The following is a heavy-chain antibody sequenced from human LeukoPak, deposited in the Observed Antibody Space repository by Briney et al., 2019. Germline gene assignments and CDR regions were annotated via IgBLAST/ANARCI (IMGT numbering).Heavy chain of an antibody. CDR3: ARVVPAAPYYYYYMDV. Sequence: GASVKVSCKASGYTFTSYAMNWVRQAPGQGLEWMGWINTNTGNPTYAQGFTGRFVFSLDTSVSTAYLQISSLKAEDTAVYCCARVVPAAPYYYYYMDVWGKGTTVTVSS. CDR1: GYTFTSYA. CDR2: INTNTGNP. J-gene: IGHJ6*03. D-gene: IGHD2-2*01. V-gene: IGHV7-4-1*02.